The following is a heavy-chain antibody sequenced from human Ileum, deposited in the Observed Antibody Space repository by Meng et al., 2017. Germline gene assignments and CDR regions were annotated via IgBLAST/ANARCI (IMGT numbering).Heavy chain of an antibody. CDR3: ARTPLYSGSYYFDP. Sequence: QVQLQESGPGLVSPSETLSLTCTVSGDSVSSDNYYWSWIRQPPGKGLEWIGYVYYSGHTDCNPSLKSRLSISIDTSKNHFSLKLSSVTAADTAVYYCARTPLYSGSYYFDPWGQGALVTVSS. D-gene: IGHD1-26*01. CDR2: VYYSGHT. V-gene: IGHV4-61*03. J-gene: IGHJ4*02. CDR1: GDSVSSDNYY.